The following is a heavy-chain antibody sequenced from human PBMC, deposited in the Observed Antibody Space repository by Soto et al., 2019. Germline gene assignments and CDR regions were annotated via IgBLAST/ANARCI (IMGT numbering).Heavy chain of an antibody. V-gene: IGHV1-2*02. CDR1: GYIFTGFY. CDR3: AKDGESITLFGVVATNNWFDT. Sequence: GASVKVSCKASGYIFTGFYIHWVRQAPGQGLEWLGWINPSSGGTNYAQRFQGRVTMTRDTSISTAYMELRRLRSDDTAVYYCAKDGESITLFGVVATNNWFDTWGQGTLVTVSS. CDR2: INPSSGGT. J-gene: IGHJ5*02. D-gene: IGHD3-3*01.